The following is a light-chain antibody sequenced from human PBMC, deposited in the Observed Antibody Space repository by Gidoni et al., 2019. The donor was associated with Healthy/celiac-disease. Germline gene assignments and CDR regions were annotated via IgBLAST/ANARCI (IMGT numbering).Light chain of an antibody. CDR1: KLGDKY. CDR2: QDA. Sequence: SYELTQPPSASVSPGQTASITCSGDKLGDKYASWYQQKPGQSPVLLIYQDAKRPSGIPERFSGSNSGNTATLTISGTQAMDEADYYCQAWDSSSYVVFGGGTKLTV. CDR3: QAWDSSSYVV. V-gene: IGLV3-1*01. J-gene: IGLJ2*01.